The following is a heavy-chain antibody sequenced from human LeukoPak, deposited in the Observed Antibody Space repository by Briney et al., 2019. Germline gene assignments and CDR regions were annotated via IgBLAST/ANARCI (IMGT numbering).Heavy chain of an antibody. D-gene: IGHD6-6*01. CDR1: GGSISRYY. CDR3: ARVVGIAARPENYFDY. Sequence: SETLSLTCTVSGGSISRYYWSWIRQPAGKGLEWIGRIYTSGSTNYNPSLKSRVTMSVDTSKNQFSLKLSSVTAADTAVYYCARVVGIAARPENYFDYWGQGTLVTVSS. J-gene: IGHJ4*02. CDR2: IYTSGST. V-gene: IGHV4-4*07.